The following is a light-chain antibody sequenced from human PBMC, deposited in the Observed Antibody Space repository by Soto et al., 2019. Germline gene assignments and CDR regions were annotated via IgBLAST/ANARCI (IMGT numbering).Light chain of an antibody. V-gene: IGLV2-14*01. Sequence: QSVLPQPASVSGSPGQSIPISCAGTTSDVGDYNYVSWYQQHPGKAPKLMIYEVSNRPSGVSIRFSSSKSGNTASLTISGLQAEDEADYFCSSYTSSNTRVVFGGGTKLTVL. CDR2: EVS. CDR3: SSYTSSNTRVV. CDR1: TSDVGDYNY. J-gene: IGLJ2*01.